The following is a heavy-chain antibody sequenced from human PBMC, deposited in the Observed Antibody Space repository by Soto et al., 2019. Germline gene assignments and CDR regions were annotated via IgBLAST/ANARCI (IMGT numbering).Heavy chain of an antibody. V-gene: IGHV4-31*03. J-gene: IGHJ4*02. CDR3: ARFAKEENPKVGSWYYFDY. Sequence: QVQLQESGPGLVKASQTLSLTCTVSGGSISSGGYFWSWVRQHPGKGLEWIGNIYYSGRTYYNPSLKSRVTISVDTSKNQFSLNLSSVTAADTAVYYCARFAKEENPKVGSWYYFDYWGQGTRVTVSS. CDR1: GGSISSGGYF. CDR2: IYYSGRT. D-gene: IGHD6-13*01.